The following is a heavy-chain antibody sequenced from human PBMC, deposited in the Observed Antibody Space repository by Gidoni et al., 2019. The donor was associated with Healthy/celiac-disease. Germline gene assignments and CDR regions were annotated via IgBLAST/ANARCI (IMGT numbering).Heavy chain of an antibody. V-gene: IGHV3-48*03. Sequence: EVQLLESGGGLLQPGGSLRLSCAASGFTFSSYEMNWVRQAPGKGLAWVSYISSSGSTIYYADSVKGRFTISRDNAKNSLYLQMNSLRAEDTAVYYCASDSSSSDWYVDLWGRGTLVTVSS. CDR2: ISSSGSTI. CDR1: GFTFSSYE. CDR3: ASDSSSSDWYVDL. J-gene: IGHJ2*01. D-gene: IGHD6-6*01.